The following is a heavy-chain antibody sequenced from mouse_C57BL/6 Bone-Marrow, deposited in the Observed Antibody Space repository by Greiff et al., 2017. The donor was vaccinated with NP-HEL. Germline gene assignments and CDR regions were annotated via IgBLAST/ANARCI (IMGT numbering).Heavy chain of an antibody. V-gene: IGHV2-2*01. CDR1: GFSLTSYG. J-gene: IGHJ2*01. CDR2: IWSGGST. Sequence: VQLVESGPGLVQPSQSLSITCTVSGFSLTSYGVHWVRQSPGKGLEWLGVIWSGGSTDYNAAFISRLSISKDNSKSQVFFKMNSLQADDTAIYYCARMEYGYDGYYFDYWGQGTTLTVSS. CDR3: ARMEYGYDGYYFDY. D-gene: IGHD2-2*01.